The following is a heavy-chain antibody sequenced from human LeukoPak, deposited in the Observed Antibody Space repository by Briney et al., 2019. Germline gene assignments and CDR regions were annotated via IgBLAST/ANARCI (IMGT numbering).Heavy chain of an antibody. D-gene: IGHD6-19*01. CDR3: ARGDVYSGASDY. CDR1: GYSISSGYY. Sequence: SETLSLTCAVSGYSISSGYYWVWIRQPPGKGLEWIATIFHSGSTYFNPSLQSRVTISLDTSKNQFSLKLSSVTAADTALYYCARGDVYSGASDYWGQGTLVTVSS. V-gene: IGHV4-38-2*01. CDR2: IFHSGST. J-gene: IGHJ4*02.